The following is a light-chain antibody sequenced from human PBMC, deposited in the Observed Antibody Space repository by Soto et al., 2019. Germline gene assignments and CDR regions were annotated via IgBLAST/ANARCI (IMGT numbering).Light chain of an antibody. CDR1: QSVSSN. V-gene: IGKV3-15*01. J-gene: IGKJ3*01. CDR2: GAS. CDR3: QQYNNWPPLFT. Sequence: EIVMTQSPDTLSVSPGERATLSCRASQSVSSNLAWYQQKPGQAPRLLIYGASTRATGIPARFSGSGSGTEFTLTISSLQSEDFAVYYCQQYNNWPPLFTFGPGNKVDIK.